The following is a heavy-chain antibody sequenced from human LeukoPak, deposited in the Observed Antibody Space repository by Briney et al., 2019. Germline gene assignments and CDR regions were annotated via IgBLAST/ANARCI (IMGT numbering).Heavy chain of an antibody. CDR2: IYDSGST. Sequence: PSETLSLTCTVSGGSISSYYWSWIRQPPGKGLEWIGYIYDSGSTNYNPSLKSRVTISVDTSKNQFSLKLSSVTAADTAVYYCARGVFDGIWGIYPQATNWFDPWGQGTLVTVSS. CDR1: GGSISSYY. D-gene: IGHD7-27*01. CDR3: ARGVFDGIWGIYPQATNWFDP. V-gene: IGHV4-59*01. J-gene: IGHJ5*02.